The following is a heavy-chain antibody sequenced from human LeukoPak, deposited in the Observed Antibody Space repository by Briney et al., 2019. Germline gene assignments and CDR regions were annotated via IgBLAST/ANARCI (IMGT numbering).Heavy chain of an antibody. J-gene: IGHJ4*02. CDR3: AKWQYYVSGDDY. D-gene: IGHD3-10*01. CDR2: INSDGSST. V-gene: IGHV3-74*01. Sequence: GGSLRLSCAASGFTFSSYWMHWVRQAPGKGLVWVSRINSDGSSTSYADSVKGRFTISRDNAKNTLYLQMNSLRAEDTAVYYCAKWQYYVSGDDYWGQGILVTVSS. CDR1: GFTFSSYW.